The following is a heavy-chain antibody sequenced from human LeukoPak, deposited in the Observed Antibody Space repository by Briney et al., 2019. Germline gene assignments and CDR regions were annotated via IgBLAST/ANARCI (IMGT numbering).Heavy chain of an antibody. CDR3: ATGGKFDFWSGYRIDN. V-gene: IGHV3-30*04. Sequence: PGRSLRLSCGVSGFTFSSNAMHWVRQAPGKGLEWVAVISYDGSNKNFADSVKGRFTVSRDNSKHTLYLHMNSLRSDDTAMYYCATGGKFDFWSGYRIDNWGQGTLVTVSS. CDR2: ISYDGSNK. CDR1: GFTFSSNA. J-gene: IGHJ4*02. D-gene: IGHD3-3*01.